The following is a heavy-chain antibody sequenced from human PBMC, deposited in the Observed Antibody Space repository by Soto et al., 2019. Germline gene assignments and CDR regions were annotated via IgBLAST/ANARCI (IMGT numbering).Heavy chain of an antibody. J-gene: IGHJ3*02. CDR2: ISYDGSNK. V-gene: IGHV3-30-3*01. Sequence: GGSLRLSCAASGFTFSSYAMHWVRQAPGKGLEWVAVISYDGSNKYYADSVKGRFTIPRDNSKNTLYLQMNSLRAEDTAVYYCAREGATVTNAFDIWGQGTTVTVSS. D-gene: IGHD4-17*01. CDR3: AREGATVTNAFDI. CDR1: GFTFSSYA.